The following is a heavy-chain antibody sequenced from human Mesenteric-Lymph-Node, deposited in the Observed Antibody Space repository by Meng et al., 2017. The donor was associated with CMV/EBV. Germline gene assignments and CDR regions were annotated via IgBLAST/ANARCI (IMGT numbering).Heavy chain of an antibody. V-gene: IGHV4-31*02. CDR3: ARQYYGFTTPAFDS. D-gene: IGHD3-3*01. Sequence: SFGSSDRCISCWRWVRQHPGECLAWIRYIYYSGSTYYVPSLKSRVTMSVDASKNQFSLKLNTVTAADTAVYYCARQYYGFTTPAFDSWGQGTLVTVSS. CDR1: FGSSDRCISC. CDR2: IYYSGST. J-gene: IGHJ4*02.